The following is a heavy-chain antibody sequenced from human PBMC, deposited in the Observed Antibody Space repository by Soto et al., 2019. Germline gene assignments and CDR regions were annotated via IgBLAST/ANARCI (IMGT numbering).Heavy chain of an antibody. Sequence: QVQLQESGPGLVKNSQTLSLSCSVSGVSVSTSGHYWNWVRQHPGKGLEWIGYIDSSGTTYYNPSLKSRLVMSIEPSTNQISLSLSSVTAADTALYFCALGMFMDVWGRGTTVTVSS. V-gene: IGHV4-31*03. J-gene: IGHJ6*03. CDR3: ALGMFMDV. D-gene: IGHD3-16*01. CDR2: IDSSGTT. CDR1: GVSVSTSGHY.